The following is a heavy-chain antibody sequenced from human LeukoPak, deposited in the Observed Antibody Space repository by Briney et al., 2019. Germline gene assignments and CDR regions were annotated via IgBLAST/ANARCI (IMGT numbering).Heavy chain of an antibody. J-gene: IGHJ3*02. CDR2: ISSSGSTI. CDR3: AREAMVRVYDAFDI. Sequence: GGSLRLSCAASGFTFSSYEMNWVRQAPGKGLEWVAYISSSGSTIYYADSVKGRFTISRDDAKNSLYLQMNSLRAEDTAVYYCAREAMVRVYDAFDIWGQRTMVTVSS. D-gene: IGHD3-10*01. CDR1: GFTFSSYE. V-gene: IGHV3-48*03.